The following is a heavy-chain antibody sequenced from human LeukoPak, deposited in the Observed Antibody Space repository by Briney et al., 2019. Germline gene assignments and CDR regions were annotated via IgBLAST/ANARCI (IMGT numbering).Heavy chain of an antibody. CDR2: ISYDGSNK. V-gene: IGHV3-30*04. J-gene: IGHJ3*02. CDR1: GFTFSSYA. D-gene: IGHD6-13*01. Sequence: PGRSLRLSCAASGFTFSSYAMHWVRQAPGKGLGWVAVISYDGSNKYYADSVKGRFTISRDNSKNTLYLQMNSLRAEDTAVYYCRSHSSHHAFDIWGQGTMVTVSS. CDR3: RSHSSHHAFDI.